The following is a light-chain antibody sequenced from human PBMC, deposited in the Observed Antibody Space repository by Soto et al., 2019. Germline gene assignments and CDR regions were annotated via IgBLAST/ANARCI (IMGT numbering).Light chain of an antibody. CDR2: AAS. Sequence: DIQMTQSPSSLSASVGDRVTITCRASQSISSYLNWYQQKPGKAPKLLIYAASSLRSGVPSRFSGCGSGTDFTLTISSLQPEDFATYYCQQSYSTLMYTFGQGTKLEIK. CDR3: QQSYSTLMYT. J-gene: IGKJ2*01. CDR1: QSISSY. V-gene: IGKV1-39*01.